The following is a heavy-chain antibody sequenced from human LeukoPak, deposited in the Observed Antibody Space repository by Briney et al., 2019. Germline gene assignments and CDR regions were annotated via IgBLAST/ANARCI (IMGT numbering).Heavy chain of an antibody. CDR2: IDHIGNT. Sequence: PSETLSLTCTVSGYSITTNYWGWIRQPPGQGLEWIGTIDHIGNTFYNPSLTSRVPISVDTSKNHFSLNLTSVTATDTALYYCARVYWRLGAHDAFDIWGQGTMVTVSS. V-gene: IGHV4-38-2*02. J-gene: IGHJ3*02. CDR1: GYSITTNY. CDR3: ARVYWRLGAHDAFDI. D-gene: IGHD1-26*01.